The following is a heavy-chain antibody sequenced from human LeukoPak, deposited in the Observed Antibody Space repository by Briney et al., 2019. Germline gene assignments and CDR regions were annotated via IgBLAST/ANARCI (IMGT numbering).Heavy chain of an antibody. CDR1: GFTFSSYS. V-gene: IGHV3-48*01. J-gene: IGHJ4*02. CDR2: ISSSSSTI. D-gene: IGHD6-19*01. CDR3: ARDLDSSGWYPYFDY. Sequence: GGSLRLSCAASGFTFSSYSMNWVRQAPGKGLEWVSYISSSSSTIYYADSVKGRFTISRDNAKNSLYLQMNSLRAEDTAVYYCARDLDSSGWYPYFDYWGQGTLVTVSS.